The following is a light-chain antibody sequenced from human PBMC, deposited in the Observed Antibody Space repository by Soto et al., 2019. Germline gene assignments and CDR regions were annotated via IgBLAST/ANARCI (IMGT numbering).Light chain of an antibody. CDR1: QSISDW. CDR3: QQYNTYSRT. J-gene: IGKJ1*01. V-gene: IGKV1-5*03. CDR2: RAS. Sequence: DIQMTQYPSTLSPSVGDRVTITCRASQSISDWLAWYQQKPGKAPKLLIYRASSLKSGVPSRFSGSGSGTEFTLTISSLQPDDFATYYCQQYNTYSRTFGQGTKV.